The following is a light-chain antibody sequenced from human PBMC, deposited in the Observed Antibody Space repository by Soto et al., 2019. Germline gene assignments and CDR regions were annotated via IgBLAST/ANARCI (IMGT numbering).Light chain of an antibody. Sequence: QSVLAQPASVSGSPGQSITISCTGTSDDVGAYNSVSWYQQLPHKAPQVILYKGTQRPSGVSSRFSGSTSGNAASLTISGLQHDEEAEYFCCSSEPESTYVFGTRTKVTV. CDR3: CSSEPESTYV. J-gene: IGLJ1*01. V-gene: IGLV2-23*01. CDR1: SDDVGAYNS. CDR2: KGT.